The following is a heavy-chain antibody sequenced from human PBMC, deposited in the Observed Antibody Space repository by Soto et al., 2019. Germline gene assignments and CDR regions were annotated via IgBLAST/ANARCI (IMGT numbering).Heavy chain of an antibody. CDR3: ATDSGSYSGYSYYAMDV. CDR1: GLTFSGYE. V-gene: IGHV3-48*03. D-gene: IGHD1-26*01. J-gene: IGHJ6*02. Sequence: GGSLRLSCAASGLTFSGYEMNWVRQAPGKGLEWVSYISSSGSSISYADSVKGRFTITRDNAKNSLYLQMNSLRAEDTAVYYCATDSGSYSGYSYYAMDVWGQGTTVTVSS. CDR2: ISSSGSSI.